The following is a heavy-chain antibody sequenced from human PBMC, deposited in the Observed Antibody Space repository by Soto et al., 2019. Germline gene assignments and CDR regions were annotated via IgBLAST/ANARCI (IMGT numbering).Heavy chain of an antibody. CDR1: GGSISSYY. J-gene: IGHJ4*02. CDR3: ASVTGSPLNYFDY. D-gene: IGHD1-20*01. Sequence: SETLSLTCTVSGGSISSYYWSWIRQPPGKGLEWIGYIYYSGSTNYNPSLKSRVTISVDTSKNQFSLKLSSVTAADTAVYYCASVTGSPLNYFDYWGQGTLVTVSS. V-gene: IGHV4-59*01. CDR2: IYYSGST.